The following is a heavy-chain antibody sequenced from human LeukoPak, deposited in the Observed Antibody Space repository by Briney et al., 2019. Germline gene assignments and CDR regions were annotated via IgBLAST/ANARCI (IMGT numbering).Heavy chain of an antibody. J-gene: IGHJ4*02. CDR3: ARLRRNNDNSGYYYYYDY. D-gene: IGHD3-22*01. V-gene: IGHV3-21*01. CDR2: ITPTSSYI. CDR1: GLTFSSYS. Sequence: KPGGSLRPSCAVSGLTFSSYSFNWVRQAPGKGLEWVSSITPTSSYIYYADSVKGRFTISRDNAKNSLYLQMNSLRAEDTAVYYCARLRRNNDNSGYYYYYDYWGQGTLVTVSS.